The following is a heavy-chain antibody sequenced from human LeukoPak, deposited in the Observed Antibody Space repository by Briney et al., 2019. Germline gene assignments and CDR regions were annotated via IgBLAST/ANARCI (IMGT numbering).Heavy chain of an antibody. J-gene: IGHJ4*02. CDR2: INSDGSTT. V-gene: IGHV3-74*01. CDR1: GFTFSSYW. CDR3: ARRSSGSPPYYFDY. Sequence: PGGSLRLSCEASGFTFSSYWMHWVRQAPGKGLVWVSRINSDGSTTNYADYVKGRFTISRDNAKNTLYLQMNSLRAEDTAVYYCARRSSGSPPYYFDYWGQGTLVTVSS. D-gene: IGHD1-26*01.